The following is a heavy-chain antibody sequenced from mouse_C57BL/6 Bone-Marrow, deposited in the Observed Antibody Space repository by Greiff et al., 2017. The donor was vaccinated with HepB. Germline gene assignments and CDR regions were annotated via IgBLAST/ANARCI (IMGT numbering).Heavy chain of an antibody. D-gene: IGHD5-1-1*01. V-gene: IGHV1-54*01. CDR2: INPGSGGT. Sequence: VQLQQSGAELVRPGTSVKVSCKASGYAFTNYLIEWVKQRPGQGLEWIGVINPGSGGTNYNEKFKGKATLTADKSSSTAYMQLSSLTSEDSAVYFCASWGKYRYYAMDYWGQGTAVTVSS. CDR1: GYAFTNYL. J-gene: IGHJ4*01. CDR3: ASWGKYRYYAMDY.